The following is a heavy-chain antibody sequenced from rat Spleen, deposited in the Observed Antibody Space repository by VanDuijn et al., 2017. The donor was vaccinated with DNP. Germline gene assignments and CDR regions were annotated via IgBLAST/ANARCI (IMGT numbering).Heavy chain of an antibody. V-gene: IGHV5-31*01. D-gene: IGHD1-6*01. J-gene: IGHJ1*01. Sequence: EVQLVESGGGPVQPGRSLKLSCVASGFIFSNYWMTWIRQAPGKGLEWVASITNTGGSTYYLDSVKGRFTISRDNSKSTLYLQMDSLRSEDTATYYWTRKYTTDYYWYCDFWGPGTMVTVSS. CDR2: ITNTGGST. CDR3: TRKYTTDYYWYCDF. CDR1: GFIFSNYW.